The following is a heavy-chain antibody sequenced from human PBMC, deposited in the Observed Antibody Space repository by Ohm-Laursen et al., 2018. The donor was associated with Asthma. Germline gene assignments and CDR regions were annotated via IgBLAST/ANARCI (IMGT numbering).Heavy chain of an antibody. Sequence: SLRLSCAATGFTFSSYAMSWVRQAPGKGLEWVSAISGSGGSTYYADSVKGRFTISRDNSKNTLYLQMNSLRAEDTAVYYCAIISMIQGVQFESWGQGTLATVSS. D-gene: IGHD3-10*01. J-gene: IGHJ4*02. CDR1: GFTFSSYA. V-gene: IGHV3-23*01. CDR2: ISGSGGST. CDR3: AIISMIQGVQFES.